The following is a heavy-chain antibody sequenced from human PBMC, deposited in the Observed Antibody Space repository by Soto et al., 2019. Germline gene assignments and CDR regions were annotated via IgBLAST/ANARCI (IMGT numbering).Heavy chain of an antibody. J-gene: IGHJ4*02. Sequence: PSGTLSLTCPFFGNSIVSFSWSWIRQPPGKGLEWIGNIHYNGNTKYSPSLKSRVTMSVDTSKNHFSLKLISVTTADTAVYFCAREGNLGRWIQPLDSWGQGTLVT. CDR2: IHYNGNT. CDR3: AREGNLGRWIQPLDS. V-gene: IGHV4-59*01. D-gene: IGHD2-2*03. CDR1: GNSIVSFS.